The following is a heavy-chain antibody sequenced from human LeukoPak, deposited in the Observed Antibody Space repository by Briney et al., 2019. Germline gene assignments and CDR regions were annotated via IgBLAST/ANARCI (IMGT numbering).Heavy chain of an antibody. CDR1: GGPFSGNY. D-gene: IGHD2-15*01. J-gene: IGHJ5*01. CDR2: INHSGST. CDR3: ARRSCSGGTCYESRGWFDS. Sequence: SETLSLTCAVYGGPFSGNYWSWIRQPPGKGLEWIGEINHSGSTNYNPSLKSRVTISVDTSKNQFSLKLSSVTAADTAVYYCARRSCSGGTCYESRGWFDSWGQGTLVTVSS. V-gene: IGHV4-34*01.